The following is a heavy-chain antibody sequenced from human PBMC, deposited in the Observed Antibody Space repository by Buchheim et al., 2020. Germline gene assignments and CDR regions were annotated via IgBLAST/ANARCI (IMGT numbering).Heavy chain of an antibody. CDR3: ARFPVTSYYYYYGMDV. CDR2: IKQDGSEK. J-gene: IGHJ6*02. V-gene: IGHV3-7*01. Sequence: EVQLVESGGGLVQPGGSLRLSCAASGFTFSSYWMSWVRQAPGKGLEWVANIKQDGSEKSYVDSVKGRFTISRDNAKNSRYLQMNSLRAEDTAVYYCARFPVTSYYYYYGMDVWGQGTT. D-gene: IGHD3-16*02. CDR1: GFTFSSYW.